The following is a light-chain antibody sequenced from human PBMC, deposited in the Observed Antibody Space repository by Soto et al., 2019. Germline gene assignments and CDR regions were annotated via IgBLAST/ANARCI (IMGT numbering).Light chain of an antibody. V-gene: IGLV1-40*01. CDR3: QSYASSLSGYVV. CDR1: SSNIGAGYA. J-gene: IGLJ2*01. CDR2: GNS. Sequence: QSVLTQPPSVSGAPGQRVTISCTGSSSNIGAGYAVHWYQQLPGTAPKLLIYGNSNRPSGVPDRFSGSKSGTSASLAITGLQAEDEADYYCQSYASSLSGYVVFGGGTKLTVL.